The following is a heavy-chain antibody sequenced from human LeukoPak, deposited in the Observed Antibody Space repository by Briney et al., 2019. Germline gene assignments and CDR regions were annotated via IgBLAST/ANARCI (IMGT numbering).Heavy chain of an antibody. CDR2: INLNSVTI. CDR3: ARDKGGDYYYYMDV. Sequence: PGRSLRLSCAASGFNFEDYAMHWVRQAPGKGLEWVSSINLNSVTIAYAGSVKGRFTTSRDNAKNSLYLQMNSLRPDDTALYYCARDKGGDYYYYMDVWGKGTTVTVSS. V-gene: IGHV3-9*01. D-gene: IGHD1-26*01. J-gene: IGHJ6*03. CDR1: GFNFEDYA.